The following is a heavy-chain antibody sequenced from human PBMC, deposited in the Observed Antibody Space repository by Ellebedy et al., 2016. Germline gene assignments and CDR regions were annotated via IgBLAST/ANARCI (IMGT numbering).Heavy chain of an antibody. J-gene: IGHJ4*02. CDR1: GYSFTSYW. V-gene: IGHV5-10-1*01. CDR2: IDPSDSYT. D-gene: IGHD3-16*01. Sequence: GESLKISXKGSGYSFTSYWISWVRQMPGKGLEWMGRIDPSDSYTNYSPSFQGHVTISADKSISTAYLQWSSLKASDTAMYYCASYTGGVTKEHYLDYWGQGTLVTVSS. CDR3: ASYTGGVTKEHYLDY.